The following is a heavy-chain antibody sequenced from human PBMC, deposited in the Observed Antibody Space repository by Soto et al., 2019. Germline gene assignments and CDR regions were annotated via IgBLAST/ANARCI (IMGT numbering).Heavy chain of an antibody. V-gene: IGHV3-9*01. D-gene: IGHD5-18*01. J-gene: IGHJ4*02. CDR1: GYTFTSYD. CDR2: ISWNSGSI. Sequence: VQLVQSGAEVKKPGASVKVSCKASGYTFTSYDINWVRQAPGKGLEWVSGISWNSGSIGYADSVKGRFTISRDNAKNSLYLQMNSLRAEDTALYYCAKELISYGYGSWGQGTLVTVSS. CDR3: AKELISYGYGS.